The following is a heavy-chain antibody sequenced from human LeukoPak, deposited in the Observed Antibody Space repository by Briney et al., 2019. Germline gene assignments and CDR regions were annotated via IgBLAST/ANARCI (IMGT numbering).Heavy chain of an antibody. CDR2: MNPNSGNT. D-gene: IGHD3-10*01. CDR1: GYTFTSYD. J-gene: IGHJ5*02. V-gene: IGHV1-8*01. CDR3: ARVIRRMLRGVIVYNWFDP. Sequence: GASVKVSCKASGYTFTSYDINWVRQATGQGLEWMGWMNPNSGNTGYAQKFQGRVTMTRNTSISTAYMELSSLTSEDTAVYYCARVIRRMLRGVIVYNWFDPWGQGTPVIVSS.